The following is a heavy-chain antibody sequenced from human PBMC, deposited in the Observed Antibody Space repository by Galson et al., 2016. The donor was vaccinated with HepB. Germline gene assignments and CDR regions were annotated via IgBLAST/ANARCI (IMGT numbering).Heavy chain of an antibody. V-gene: IGHV4-39*01. D-gene: IGHD5/OR15-5a*01. CDR3: ARPMFSDYYTLFHY. CDR1: GGSISYSNYY. CDR2: IYYTGKT. Sequence: TLSLTCTASGGSISYSNYYWGWVRQPPGTGLEWIGGIYYTGKTYYNPSLKSRVTISVDTSKNQFSLKLSSVTATDTAIYYCARPMFSDYYTLFHYWGQGILVTVSA. J-gene: IGHJ4*02.